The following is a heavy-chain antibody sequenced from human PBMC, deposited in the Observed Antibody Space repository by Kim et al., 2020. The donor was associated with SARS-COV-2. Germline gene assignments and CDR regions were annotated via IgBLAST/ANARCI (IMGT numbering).Heavy chain of an antibody. J-gene: IGHJ3*02. Sequence: GESLKISCKGSGYSFTTYWIAWVRQMPGKGLEWMGSIYPGDGDIRYSPSIQGRVTISADKSINTAYVQWSSLEVSDTAMYYCARPREPQISEKAFDTWGQGTVVIVSS. CDR1: GYSFTTYW. CDR2: IYPGDGDI. V-gene: IGHV5-51*01. CDR3: ARPREPQISEKAFDT. D-gene: IGHD1-26*01.